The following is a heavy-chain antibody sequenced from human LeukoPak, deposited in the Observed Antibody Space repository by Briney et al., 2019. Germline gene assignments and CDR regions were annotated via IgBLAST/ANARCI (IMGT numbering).Heavy chain of an antibody. CDR2: IKQDGSEK. CDR1: GFTFSTYW. CDR3: ARDSAGNDY. Sequence: GGSLRLSCAVSGFTFSTYWMSWVRQAPGKGLEWVANIKQDGSEKYYVDSVKGRFTISRDNAKNSLYLQMNSLRAEDTAMYYCARDSAGNDYWGQGTLVTVSS. D-gene: IGHD6-13*01. J-gene: IGHJ4*02. V-gene: IGHV3-7*01.